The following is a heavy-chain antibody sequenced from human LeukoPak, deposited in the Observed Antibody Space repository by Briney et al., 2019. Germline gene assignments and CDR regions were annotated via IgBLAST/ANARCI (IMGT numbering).Heavy chain of an antibody. V-gene: IGHV3-23*01. CDR3: ARGSGSFPYNWFDP. Sequence: GGSLRLSCAVSGFTFSSYAMGWVRQAPGKGLEWVSTISGSGGSTYYADSVKGRFTISRDNSKNTLYLQMNSLRAEDTAVYYCARGSGSFPYNWFDPWGQGTLVTVSS. CDR2: ISGSGGST. D-gene: IGHD3-10*01. CDR1: GFTFSSYA. J-gene: IGHJ5*02.